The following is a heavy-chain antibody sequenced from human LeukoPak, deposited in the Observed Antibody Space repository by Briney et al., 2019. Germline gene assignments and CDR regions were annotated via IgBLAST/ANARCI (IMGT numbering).Heavy chain of an antibody. J-gene: IGHJ6*02. CDR2: MNPNSGNT. CDR3: ARGLHSDWYRYYYYGMDV. Sequence: ASVKVSCKASGYTFTSYDINWVRQATGQGLEWMGWMNPNSGNTGYAQKFQGRVTMTRNTSISTAYMELSSLRSEDTAVYYCARGLHSDWYRYYYYGMDVWGQGTTVTVSS. D-gene: IGHD6-19*01. V-gene: IGHV1-8*01. CDR1: GYTFTSYD.